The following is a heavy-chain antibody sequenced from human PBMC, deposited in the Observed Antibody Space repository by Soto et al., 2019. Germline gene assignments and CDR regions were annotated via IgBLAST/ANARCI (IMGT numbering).Heavy chain of an antibody. V-gene: IGHV3-23*01. CDR3: AKDTVLPDIVVVPAAPTGNWFDT. J-gene: IGHJ5*02. CDR1: GFTFSSYA. Sequence: PGGSLRLSCAASGFTFSSYAMSWVRQAPGKGLEWVSAISGSGGSTYYADSVKGRFTISRDNSKNTLYLQMNSLRAEDTAVYYCAKDTVLPDIVVVPAAPTGNWFDTWGQGTLVTVSS. CDR2: ISGSGGST. D-gene: IGHD2-2*01.